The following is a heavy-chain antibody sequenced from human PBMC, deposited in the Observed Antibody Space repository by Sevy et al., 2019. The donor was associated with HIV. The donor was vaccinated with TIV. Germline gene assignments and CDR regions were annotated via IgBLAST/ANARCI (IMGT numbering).Heavy chain of an antibody. CDR3: ARAEKTYYYGSGSYYTFDY. D-gene: IGHD3-10*01. CDR1: GGSISSYY. CDR2: IYYSGST. Sequence: SETLSLTCTVSGGSISSYYWSWIRQPPGKGLEWIGYIYYSGSTNYNPSLKSRVTITVDTSKNQFYLKLSSVTAAETAVYYCARAEKTYYYGSGSYYTFDYWGQGTLVTVSS. J-gene: IGHJ4*02. V-gene: IGHV4-59*01.